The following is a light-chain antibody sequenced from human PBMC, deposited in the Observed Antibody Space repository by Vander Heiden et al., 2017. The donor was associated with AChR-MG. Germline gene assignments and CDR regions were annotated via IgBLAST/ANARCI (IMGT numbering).Light chain of an antibody. CDR1: QSVDNY. Sequence: EIVLTQSPATLSLTPGERATLPCRASQSVDNYLAWYQQKPGQAPRLLIYDASNRATGIPARFSGSGSGTDFTLTISSLEPEDFAVYYCQQRITRPLNVGHGTRLEIK. CDR2: DAS. CDR3: QQRITRPLN. V-gene: IGKV3-11*01. J-gene: IGKJ5*01.